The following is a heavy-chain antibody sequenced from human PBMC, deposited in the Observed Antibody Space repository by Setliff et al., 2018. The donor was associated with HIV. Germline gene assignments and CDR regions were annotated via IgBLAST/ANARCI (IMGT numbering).Heavy chain of an antibody. Sequence: PSETLSLTCTVSGASISSRYWSWIRQSPGRELEWIGHIYSTGSTNYNPSLQSRVSISMDASKNKFSLKVTSVTSADTAVYYCAKGAGFYGDYTFDYWGQGHLVTVSS. J-gene: IGHJ4*02. V-gene: IGHV4-59*11. D-gene: IGHD4-17*01. CDR2: IYSTGST. CDR3: AKGAGFYGDYTFDY. CDR1: GASISSRY.